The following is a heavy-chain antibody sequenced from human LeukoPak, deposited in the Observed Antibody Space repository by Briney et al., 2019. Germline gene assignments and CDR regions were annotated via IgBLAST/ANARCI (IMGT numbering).Heavy chain of an antibody. Sequence: GGSLRLSCAASGFTFSSYGMHWVRQAPGKGLEWVAVIWYDGSKKYYADSVKGRFTISRDNSKNTLYLQMNSLRAEDTAVYYCARLPSGGTGTALIDYWGQGTLVTVSS. D-gene: IGHD1-1*01. V-gene: IGHV3-33*01. CDR1: GFTFSSYG. CDR2: IWYDGSKK. J-gene: IGHJ4*02. CDR3: ARLPSGGTGTALIDY.